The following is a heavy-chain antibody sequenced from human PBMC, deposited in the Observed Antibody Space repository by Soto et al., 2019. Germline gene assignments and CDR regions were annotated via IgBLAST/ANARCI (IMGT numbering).Heavy chain of an antibody. CDR1: GGTFSSYT. CDR2: IIPILGIA. V-gene: IGHV1-69*04. CDR3: ARDDGYSSGWYVF. J-gene: IGHJ4*02. Sequence: SVKVSCKASGGTFSSYTISWVRQAPGQGLEWMGRIIPILGIANYAQKFQGRVTITADKSTSTVYMELSSLRSEDTAVYYCARDDGYSSGWYVFWGQGTLVTVSS. D-gene: IGHD6-19*01.